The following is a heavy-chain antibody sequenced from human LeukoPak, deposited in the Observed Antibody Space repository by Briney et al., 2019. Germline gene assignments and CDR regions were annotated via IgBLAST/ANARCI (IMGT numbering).Heavy chain of an antibody. CDR2: ISYDGSNK. Sequence: QPGRSLRLSCAASGFTFSSYGMHWVRQAPGKGLEWVAVISYDGSNKYYADSVKGRFTISRDNSKNTLYLQMNSLRAEDTAVYYCARDFNGWFDPWGQGTLVTVSS. CDR3: ARDFNGWFDP. CDR1: GFTFSSYG. J-gene: IGHJ5*02. V-gene: IGHV3-30*03.